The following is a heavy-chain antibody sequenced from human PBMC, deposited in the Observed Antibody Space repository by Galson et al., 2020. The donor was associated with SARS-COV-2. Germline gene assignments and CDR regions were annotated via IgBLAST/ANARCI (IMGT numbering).Heavy chain of an antibody. J-gene: IGHJ4*02. V-gene: IGHV4-39*07. Sequence: SETLSLTCTVPGGSISSSSYYWGWISQPPGKGLEWIGSIYYSGTTYYNPSLKSRVTISVDTSKNQFSLKLSSVTAADTAVYYCARDLRYCSSTSCYFDAVEAPGHFDYWGQGSLVTVSS. CDR2: IYYSGTT. D-gene: IGHD2-2*01. CDR1: GGSISSSSYY. CDR3: ARDLRYCSSTSCYFDAVEAPGHFDY.